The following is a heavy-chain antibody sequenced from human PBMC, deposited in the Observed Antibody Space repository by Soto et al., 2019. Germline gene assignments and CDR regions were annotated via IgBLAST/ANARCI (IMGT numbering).Heavy chain of an antibody. Sequence: QITLKESGPTRVKRTQNLTLTCTCSGFSLSTSGMHVGWIRQPPGKALEWLALIYWDDEKRYSPSLKSRLTITKDTSKNQVVLTMTNMDPVDTATYYCAHSFTNYYYYGMDVWGQGTTVTVSS. V-gene: IGHV2-5*02. J-gene: IGHJ6*02. CDR3: AHSFTNYYYYGMDV. D-gene: IGHD3-3*01. CDR1: GFSLSTSGMH. CDR2: IYWDDEK.